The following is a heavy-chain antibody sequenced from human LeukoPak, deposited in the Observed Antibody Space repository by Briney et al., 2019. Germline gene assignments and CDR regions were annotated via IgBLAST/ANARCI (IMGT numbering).Heavy chain of an antibody. Sequence: ASVKVSCKASGYTFTSYGISWVRQAPGQGLEWMGWISAINGKTNYAQKPQGRVTMTTDTSTSTAYMELRSLRSDDTAVYYCARDAGYCSGGSCPVDYWGQGALVTVSS. V-gene: IGHV1-18*01. J-gene: IGHJ4*02. CDR1: GYTFTSYG. D-gene: IGHD2-15*01. CDR2: ISAINGKT. CDR3: ARDAGYCSGGSCPVDY.